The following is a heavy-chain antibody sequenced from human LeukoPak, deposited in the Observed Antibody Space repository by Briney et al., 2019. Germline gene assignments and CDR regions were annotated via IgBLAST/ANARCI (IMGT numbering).Heavy chain of an antibody. CDR2: INHSGST. CDR1: GGSFSGYY. Sequence: SETLSLTCAVYGGSFSGYYWSWIRQPPGKGLEWIGEINHSGSTNYNPSLKSRVTISVDTSKNQFSLNLSSVTAADTAVYYCARTIAATALDYWGQGTLVTASS. CDR3: ARTIAATALDY. D-gene: IGHD6-13*01. V-gene: IGHV4-34*01. J-gene: IGHJ4*02.